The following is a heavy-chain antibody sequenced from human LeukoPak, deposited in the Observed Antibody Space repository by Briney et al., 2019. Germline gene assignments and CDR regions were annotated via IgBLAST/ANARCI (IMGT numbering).Heavy chain of an antibody. CDR2: IYYSGST. V-gene: IGHV4-31*03. CDR3: ARGLWYIVVVPSAKFDL. J-gene: IGHJ2*01. D-gene: IGHD2-2*01. Sequence: PSQTLSLTCTVSGGSINTGGYYWSWIRQHQAKGLEWIGYIYYSGSTYYNPSHKSRVTISLNTSKNQFSLKLTSVPAAPTAVYFCARGLWYIVVVPSAKFDLWGRGTLVTVSS. CDR1: GGSINTGGYY.